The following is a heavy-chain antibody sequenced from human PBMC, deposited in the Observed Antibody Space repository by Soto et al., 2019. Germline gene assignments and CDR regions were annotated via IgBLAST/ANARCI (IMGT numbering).Heavy chain of an antibody. J-gene: IGHJ4*02. D-gene: IGHD6-6*01. CDR1: GYTFTGRY. V-gene: IGHV1-2*02. Sequence: ASVKVSCKASGYTFTGRYIHWVRQAPGQGLEWMGWINPASGGATYAQKFQGRVSLTRDTSNSIAYMELSSLRSDDTAVYFCARDLGGSSSYLGYWGQGTPVTISS. CDR2: INPASGGA. CDR3: ARDLGGSSSYLGY.